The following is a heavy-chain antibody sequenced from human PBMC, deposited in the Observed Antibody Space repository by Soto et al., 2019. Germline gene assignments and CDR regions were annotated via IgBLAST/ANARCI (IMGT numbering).Heavy chain of an antibody. CDR1: GFTFSSYT. D-gene: IGHD3-9*01. CDR2: VSGGGSA. V-gene: IGHV3-23*01. Sequence: GGSLRLSCEASGFTFSSYTMNWVRQAPGKGLEWVSAVSGGGSAHYADSVKGRFTISRDNSKNTLYLQMNSLRAEDTAIYYCAKDGIDWGSYFDYWGQGTLVTVSS. J-gene: IGHJ4*02. CDR3: AKDGIDWGSYFDY.